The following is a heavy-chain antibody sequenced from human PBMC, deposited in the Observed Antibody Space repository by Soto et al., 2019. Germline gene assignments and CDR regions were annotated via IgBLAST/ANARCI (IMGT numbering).Heavy chain of an antibody. J-gene: IGHJ4*02. CDR3: ARHGSGYSSSSGNFDY. D-gene: IGHD6-6*01. V-gene: IGHV5-51*01. CDR1: GYSFTNYW. Sequence: GESLKISCKGSGYSFTNYWVGWVRQMPGKGLEWMGIINPADSDTRYSPSFQGQVTVSVDKSISTAYLQWSSLKASDTAMYYCARHGSGYSSSSGNFDYWGQGTLVTVSS. CDR2: INPADSDT.